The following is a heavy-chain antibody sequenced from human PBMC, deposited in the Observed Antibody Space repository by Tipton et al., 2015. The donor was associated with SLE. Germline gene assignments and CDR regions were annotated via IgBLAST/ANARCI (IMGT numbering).Heavy chain of an antibody. D-gene: IGHD5/OR15-5a*01. CDR1: GFIFSDYY. Sequence: SLRLSCAASGFIFSDYYMSWIRQAPGKGLEWLSYISSRGTTMYYAESVKGRFTISRDNAKNTLYLQMNSLRADDTAIYYCVYAGFWGQGTLVTVSS. CDR2: ISSRGTTM. J-gene: IGHJ4*02. CDR3: VYAGF. V-gene: IGHV3-11*01.